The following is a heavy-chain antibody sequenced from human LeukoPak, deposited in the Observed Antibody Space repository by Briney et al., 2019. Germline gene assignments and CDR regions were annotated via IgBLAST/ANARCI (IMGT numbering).Heavy chain of an antibody. D-gene: IGHD3-10*01. Sequence: SETLSLTCTVSGVSISNYYWSWIRQPPGKGLEWIGYIYYSGSTNYNPSLKSRVTISVNTSKNQFSLKLSSVTAADTAVYYCARVDYGSGSYRFDPWGQGTLVTVSS. CDR1: GVSISNYY. J-gene: IGHJ5*02. CDR3: ARVDYGSGSYRFDP. V-gene: IGHV4-59*01. CDR2: IYYSGST.